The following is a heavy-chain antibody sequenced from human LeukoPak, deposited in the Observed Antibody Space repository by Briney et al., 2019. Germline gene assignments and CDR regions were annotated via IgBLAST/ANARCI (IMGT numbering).Heavy chain of an antibody. V-gene: IGHV5-51*01. J-gene: IGHJ6*03. D-gene: IGHD2-2*01. CDR1: GYSFTSYW. CDR2: IFPGAAGT. CDR3: ATSSTSLRGYYYYYIDV. Sequence: GESMMISCKGSGYSFTSYWIGWVRQMPGKGLEGMGIIFPGAAGTRYSPSFQGQVTISADTSISTAYLKRSTLKAADTAVYYCATSSTSLRGYYYYYIDVGGKGTTVTASS.